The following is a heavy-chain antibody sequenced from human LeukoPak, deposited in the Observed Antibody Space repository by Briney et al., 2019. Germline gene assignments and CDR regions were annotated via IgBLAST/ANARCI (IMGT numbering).Heavy chain of an antibody. Sequence: GRSLRLSCAASGFTFSRFYMHWVRQAPGRGLVWVSRINSDGSSTTYADSVKGGFTISRDNPKNTLYLQMNRLKVEDTAEYYCTRVFVGDEYSSSGYWGQGTLVTVSS. CDR1: GFTFSRFY. V-gene: IGHV3-74*01. D-gene: IGHD6-13*01. CDR3: TRVFVGDEYSSSGY. CDR2: INSDGSST. J-gene: IGHJ4*02.